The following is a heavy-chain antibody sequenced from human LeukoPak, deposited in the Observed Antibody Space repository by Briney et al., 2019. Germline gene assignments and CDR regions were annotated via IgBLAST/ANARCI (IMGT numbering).Heavy chain of an antibody. CDR1: GFTFSSYA. Sequence: PGRSLRLSCAASGFTFSSYAMHWVRQAPGKGLEWVAVISYDGSNKYYADSVKGRFTISRDNSKNTLYLQMNSLRAEDTAVYYCARDAYVWGSYRRIRGVPDYWGQGTLVTVSS. CDR2: ISYDGSNK. CDR3: ARDAYVWGSYRRIRGVPDY. J-gene: IGHJ4*02. D-gene: IGHD3-16*02. V-gene: IGHV3-30*04.